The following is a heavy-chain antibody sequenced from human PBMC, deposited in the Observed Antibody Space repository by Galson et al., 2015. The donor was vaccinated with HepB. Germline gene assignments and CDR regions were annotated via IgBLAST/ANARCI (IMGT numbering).Heavy chain of an antibody. CDR3: ARGVEMATILDY. CDR2: VNWDGGST. Sequence: SLRLSCAASGFTFDDYAMHWVRQAPGKGLEWVSFVNWDGGSTDYADSVKGRLTISRDNSRNSLYLQMYSLRPEDTALYYCARGVEMATILDYWGQGTPVTVSS. D-gene: IGHD5-24*01. J-gene: IGHJ4*02. CDR1: GFTFDDYA. V-gene: IGHV3-43D*03.